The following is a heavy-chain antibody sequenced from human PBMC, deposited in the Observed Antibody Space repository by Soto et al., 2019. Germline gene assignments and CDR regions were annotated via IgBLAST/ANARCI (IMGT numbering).Heavy chain of an antibody. D-gene: IGHD3-9*01. CDR2: IIPILGIA. CDR1: GGTFSSYT. J-gene: IGHJ6*02. Sequence: QVQLVQSGAEVKKPGSSVKVSCKASGGTFSSYTISWVRQAPGQGLEWMGRIIPILGIANYAQKFQGRVTITAHKSTSTAYMEPSSLRSEDAAVYYCASDILTGNAYGMDVWGQGTTVTVSS. CDR3: ASDILTGNAYGMDV. V-gene: IGHV1-69*02.